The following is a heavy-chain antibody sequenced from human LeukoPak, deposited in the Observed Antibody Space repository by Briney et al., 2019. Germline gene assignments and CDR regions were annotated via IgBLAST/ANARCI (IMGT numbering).Heavy chain of an antibody. J-gene: IGHJ4*02. CDR3: TSPQTGGYSSGWD. Sequence: GGSLRLSCAASGFTFSSYGMSWVRQAPGKGLEWVSAISGSGGSTYYADSVKGRFTISRDNSKNTLYLQMNSLKTEDTAVYYCTSPQTGGYSSGWDWGQGTLVTVSS. CDR2: ISGSGGST. V-gene: IGHV3-23*01. CDR1: GFTFSSYG. D-gene: IGHD6-19*01.